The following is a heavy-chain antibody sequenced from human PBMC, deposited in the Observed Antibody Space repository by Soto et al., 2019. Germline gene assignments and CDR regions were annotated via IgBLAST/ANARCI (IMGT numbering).Heavy chain of an antibody. CDR3: ARDPH. CDR2: ISYDGSNK. V-gene: IGHV3-30-3*01. J-gene: IGHJ4*02. CDR1: GFNFSSYA. Sequence: QVQLVESGGGVVQPGRSLRLSCAASGFNFSSYAMHWVRQAPGKGLEWVAVISYDGSNKYYADSVKGRFTISRDNSKNTLYLQMNCLRAEDTAVYYCARDPHWGQGTLVTVSS.